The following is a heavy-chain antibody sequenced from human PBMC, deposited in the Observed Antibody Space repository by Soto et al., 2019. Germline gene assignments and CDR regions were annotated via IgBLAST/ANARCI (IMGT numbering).Heavy chain of an antibody. D-gene: IGHD6-13*01. CDR2: IYYSGST. Sequence: SGSLSLTCTVSGGSISSSRYYWGWIRQPPGKGLEWIGSIYYSGSTYYNPSLKSRVTISVDTSKNQFSLKLSSVTAADTAVYYCARHMAAAGRESWFDPWGQGTLVTVSS. CDR1: GGSISSSRYY. V-gene: IGHV4-39*01. J-gene: IGHJ5*02. CDR3: ARHMAAAGRESWFDP.